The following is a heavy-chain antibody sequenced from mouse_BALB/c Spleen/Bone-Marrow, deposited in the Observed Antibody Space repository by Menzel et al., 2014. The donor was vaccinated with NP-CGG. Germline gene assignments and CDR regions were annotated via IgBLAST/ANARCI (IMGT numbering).Heavy chain of an antibody. CDR3: VGWEEY. J-gene: IGHJ2*01. D-gene: IGHD4-1*01. CDR1: GFNIKDTY. CDR2: IDPANGNT. V-gene: IGHV14-3*02. Sequence: EVKLVESGAELVKPGASVKLSCTASGFNIKDTYMHWVKQRPDQGLEWIGRIDPANGNTKYNPKFQGKATITSDTSSNTAYLQLSSQTSGDTAVYYCVGWEEYWGQGATLTVSS.